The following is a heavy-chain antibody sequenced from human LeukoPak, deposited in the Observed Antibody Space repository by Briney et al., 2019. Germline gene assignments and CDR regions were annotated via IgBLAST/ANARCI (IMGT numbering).Heavy chain of an antibody. V-gene: IGHV4-59*01. CDR3: ASNYYDSSAMAY. CDR1: GGSISSYY. Sequence: SETLSLTCTVSGGSISSYYWSWIRQPPGKGLEWIGYIYYSGSTNYNPSLKSRVTISVDTSKNQFSLKLSSVTAADTAVYYCASNYYDSSAMAYWGQGTLVIVSS. CDR2: IYYSGST. J-gene: IGHJ4*02. D-gene: IGHD3-22*01.